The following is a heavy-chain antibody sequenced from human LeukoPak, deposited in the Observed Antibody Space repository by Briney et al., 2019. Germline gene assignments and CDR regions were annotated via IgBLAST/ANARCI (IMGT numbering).Heavy chain of an antibody. CDR3: ARDRPVVAEEYYYYYYGMDV. D-gene: IGHD3-22*01. CDR1: GGTFSSYA. Sequence: SVKVSCKASGGTFSSYAISWVRQDPGQGLEWMGRIIPIFGIANYAQKFQGRVTITADKSTSTAYMELSSLRSEDTAVYYCARDRPVVAEEYYYYYYGMDVWGQGTTVTVSS. CDR2: IIPIFGIA. J-gene: IGHJ6*02. V-gene: IGHV1-69*04.